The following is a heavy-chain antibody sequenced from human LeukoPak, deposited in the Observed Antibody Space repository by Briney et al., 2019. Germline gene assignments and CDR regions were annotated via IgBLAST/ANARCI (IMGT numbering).Heavy chain of an antibody. D-gene: IGHD3-22*01. CDR2: LYHTGIT. Sequence: SDTLSLTCNVSGGSVTSYYWNWIRRPPGKGLEWIGYLYHTGITKYNPSLKSRVSIAVDQSKKQLFLKVNFVTAADTAVYHCVRSVDYFDNTGPHMMFDYWGQGSLVTVSS. CDR1: GGSVTSYY. V-gene: IGHV4-59*02. J-gene: IGHJ4*02. CDR3: VRSVDYFDNTGPHMMFDY.